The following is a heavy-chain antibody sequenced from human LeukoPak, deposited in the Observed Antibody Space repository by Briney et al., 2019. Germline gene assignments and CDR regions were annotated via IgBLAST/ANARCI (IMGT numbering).Heavy chain of an antibody. CDR3: ASPYYDFWSGYSN. V-gene: IGHV4-39*01. CDR2: IYYSGST. Sequence: PSETLSLTCTVSGGSISSSSYYWGWIRQPPGKGLEWIGSIYYSGSTYYNPSLKSRVTISVDTSKNQFSLKLSSVTVADTAVYYCASPYYDFWSGYSNWGQGTLVTVSS. D-gene: IGHD3-3*01. CDR1: GGSISSSSYY. J-gene: IGHJ4*02.